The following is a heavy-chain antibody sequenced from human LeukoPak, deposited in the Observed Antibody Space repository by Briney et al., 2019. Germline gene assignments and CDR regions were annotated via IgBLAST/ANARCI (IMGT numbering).Heavy chain of an antibody. J-gene: IGHJ4*02. CDR1: GFTFSSYW. CDR3: ASDFWSGYYTPMGVNY. Sequence: GGSLGLSCAASGFTFSSYWMHWVRQAPGKGLVWVSRINSDGNSTNYADSVKGRFTISRDNAKNTLYLQMNSLRAEDTAVYYCASDFWSGYYTPMGVNYWGQGTLVTVSS. D-gene: IGHD3-3*01. V-gene: IGHV3-74*01. CDR2: INSDGNST.